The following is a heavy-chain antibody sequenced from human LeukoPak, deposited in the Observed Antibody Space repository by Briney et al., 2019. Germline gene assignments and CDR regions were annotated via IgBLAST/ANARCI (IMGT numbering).Heavy chain of an antibody. Sequence: GGSLRLSCSASGFTFSSYAMHWVRQAPGKGLEYVSAISSDGGSTYYADSVKGRFTISRDNSKNTLYLQMSSLRAEDTAVYYCARDRSGSSRYYFDYWGQGTLVTVSS. CDR2: ISSDGGST. CDR3: ARDRSGSSRYYFDY. D-gene: IGHD1-26*01. V-gene: IGHV3-64D*06. CDR1: GFTFSSYA. J-gene: IGHJ4*02.